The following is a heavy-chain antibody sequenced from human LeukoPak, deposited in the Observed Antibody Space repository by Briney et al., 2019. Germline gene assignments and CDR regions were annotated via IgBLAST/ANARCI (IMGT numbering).Heavy chain of an antibody. CDR2: INAGNGNT. CDR3: ARGWLSGYFDY. J-gene: IGHJ4*02. V-gene: IGHV1-3*01. D-gene: IGHD3-22*01. Sequence: ASVKVSCTASGYTFTSYAMHWVRQAPGQRLEWMGWINAGNGNTKYSQKFQGRVTITRDTSASTAYMELSSLRSENTAVYYCARGWLSGYFDYWGQGTLVTVSS. CDR1: GYTFTSYA.